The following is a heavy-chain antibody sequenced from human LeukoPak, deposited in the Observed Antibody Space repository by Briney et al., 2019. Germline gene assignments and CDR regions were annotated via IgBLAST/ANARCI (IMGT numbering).Heavy chain of an antibody. CDR1: GYTFTSYD. CDR2: MNPNSGNT. J-gene: IGHJ4*02. CDR3: ARGSFYYGSGSYPY. Sequence: ASVKVSCTASGYTFTSYDINWVRQAPGQGLEWMGWMNPNSGNTGYAQKFQGRVTMTRNTSISTAYMELSSLRSEDTDVYYCARGSFYYGSGSYPYWGQGTLVTVSS. D-gene: IGHD3-10*01. V-gene: IGHV1-8*01.